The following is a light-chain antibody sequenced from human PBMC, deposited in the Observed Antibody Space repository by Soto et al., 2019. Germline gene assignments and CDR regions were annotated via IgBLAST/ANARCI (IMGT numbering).Light chain of an antibody. V-gene: IGLV2-8*01. CDR3: NSYAGSNNWV. J-gene: IGLJ3*02. CDR2: EVS. CDR1: SSDVGGYNY. Sequence: QSALTQPASVSGSPGQSITISYTGTSSDVGGYNYVSWYQQHPGKAPKLMIYEVSKRPSGVPDRFSGSKSGNTASLTVSGLQAEDEADYYCNSYAGSNNWVFGGGTQLTVL.